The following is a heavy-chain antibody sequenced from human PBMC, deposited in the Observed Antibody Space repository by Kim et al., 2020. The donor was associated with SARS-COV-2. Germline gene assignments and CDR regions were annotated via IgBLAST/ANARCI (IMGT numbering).Heavy chain of an antibody. D-gene: IGHD2-2*01. CDR2: IYYSGST. J-gene: IGHJ5*02. CDR3: RGYCSSTSCYQFDP. V-gene: IGHV4-31*03. Sequence: SETLSLTCTVSGGSISSGGYYWSWIRQHPGKGLEWIGYIYYSGSTYYNPSLKSRVTISVDTSKNQFSLKLSSVTAADTAVYYCRGYCSSTSCYQFDPWGQGTLVTVSS. CDR1: GGSISSGGYY.